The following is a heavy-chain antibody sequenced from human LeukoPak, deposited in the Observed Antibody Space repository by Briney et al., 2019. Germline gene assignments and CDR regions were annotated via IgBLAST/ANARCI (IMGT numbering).Heavy chain of an antibody. Sequence: ASVKVSCKASGGTFSSYAISWVRQAPGQGLEWMGRIIPIFGTANYAQKFQGRVTITTDESTRTAYMELSSLRSEDTAGYYGARDKFGGWDTAMFDFDYWGKGTLVTVSS. V-gene: IGHV1-69*05. CDR3: ARDKFGGWDTAMFDFDY. D-gene: IGHD5-18*01. CDR2: IIPIFGTA. J-gene: IGHJ4*02. CDR1: GGTFSSYA.